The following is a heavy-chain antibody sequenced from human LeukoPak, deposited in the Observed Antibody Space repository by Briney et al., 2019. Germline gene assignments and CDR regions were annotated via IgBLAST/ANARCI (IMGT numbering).Heavy chain of an antibody. CDR3: ARDLSSTSNWEFDY. CDR2: MNANSGVT. J-gene: IGHJ4*02. D-gene: IGHD7-27*01. Sequence: GASVKVSCXASGYTFTGSFIHWVRQAPGQGPEWMERMNANSGVTMYAQTLQDRVTMTRDTSISTAYMELSRLTSDDTALYYCARDLSSTSNWEFDYWGQGTLVTVSS. V-gene: IGHV1-2*06. CDR1: GYTFTGSF.